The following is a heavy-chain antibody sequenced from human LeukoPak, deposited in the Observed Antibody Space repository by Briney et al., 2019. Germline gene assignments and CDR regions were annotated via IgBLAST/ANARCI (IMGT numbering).Heavy chain of an antibody. CDR3: ARAKGYYDFWSGYYEFDY. Sequence: GGSLRLSCAASGFTFSDYYMSWIRQAPGKGLEWVSYISSSGSTIYYADSVKGRFTISRDNAKNSLYLQMNSLRAEDTAVYYCARAKGYYDFWSGYYEFDYWGQGTLVTVSS. D-gene: IGHD3-3*01. CDR1: GFTFSDYY. CDR2: ISSSGSTI. J-gene: IGHJ4*02. V-gene: IGHV3-11*01.